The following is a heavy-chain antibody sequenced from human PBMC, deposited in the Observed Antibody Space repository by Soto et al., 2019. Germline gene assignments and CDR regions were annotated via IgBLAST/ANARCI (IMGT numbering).Heavy chain of an antibody. V-gene: IGHV3-7*01. J-gene: IGHJ6*02. Sequence: LRLSCAASGFTFSSYWMSWVRQAPGKGLEWVANIKQDGSEKYYVDSVKGRFTISRDNAKSSLYLQMNSLRAEDTAVYYCARDKVGYSSSSYYYYYGMDVWGQGTTVTVSS. CDR1: GFTFSSYW. CDR2: IKQDGSEK. D-gene: IGHD6-6*01. CDR3: ARDKVGYSSSSYYYYYGMDV.